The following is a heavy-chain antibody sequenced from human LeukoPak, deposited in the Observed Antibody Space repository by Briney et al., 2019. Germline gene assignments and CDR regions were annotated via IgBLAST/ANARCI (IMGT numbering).Heavy chain of an antibody. CDR3: ARGGISFLYH. V-gene: IGHV4-4*07. J-gene: IGHJ5*02. D-gene: IGHD3-3*02. Sequence: SETLSLTCTVAGGSISSYYWSWLRQPAGKGLEWIGRIYTSGSTNYNPSLKSRVTMSVDTSKNQFSLKLSSVTAADAAVYYCARGGISFLYHWGQGTLVTVSS. CDR1: GGSISSYY. CDR2: IYTSGST.